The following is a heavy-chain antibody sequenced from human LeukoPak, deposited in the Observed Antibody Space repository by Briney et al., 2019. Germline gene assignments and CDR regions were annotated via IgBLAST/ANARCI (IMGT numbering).Heavy chain of an antibody. CDR1: GFSFSTYA. V-gene: IGHV3-30-3*01. D-gene: IGHD6-19*01. CDR2: ISYDGSNK. J-gene: IGHJ4*02. Sequence: ERSLRLSCAASGFSFSTYAMHWVRQAPGKGLEWVAVISYDGSNKYYADSVKGRLTISRDNSKNTLYLQMNSLRAEDTAVFYCARDRTSSGWFFDYWGQGALVTVSS. CDR3: ARDRTSSGWFFDY.